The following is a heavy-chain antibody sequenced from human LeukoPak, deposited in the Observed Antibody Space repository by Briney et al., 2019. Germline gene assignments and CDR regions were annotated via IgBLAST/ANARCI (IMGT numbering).Heavy chain of an antibody. CDR1: GFTFSSYT. D-gene: IGHD3-9*01. CDR2: ISITGSYI. Sequence: PGGSLRLSCAASGFTFSSYTMNWVRQAPGKGLEWVSSISITGSYIYYADSIKGRFAISRDNAKNTLYLQMNSLRAEDTAVYYCAREGELRYFDWSHDAFDIWGQGTMVTVSS. V-gene: IGHV3-21*01. CDR3: AREGELRYFDWSHDAFDI. J-gene: IGHJ3*02.